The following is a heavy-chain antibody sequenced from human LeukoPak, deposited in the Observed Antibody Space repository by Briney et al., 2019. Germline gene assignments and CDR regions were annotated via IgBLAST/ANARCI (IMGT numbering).Heavy chain of an antibody. J-gene: IGHJ4*02. CDR1: GYSFTTYW. Sequence: GESLKISCKASGYSFTTYWIAWVRQMPGKGLEWMGIIYPGDSDTRYSPSFQGQVTVSADKSISTAYLQWSSLKASGTAMYYCARRRYGGNDFDYWGQGTLVTVSS. CDR3: ARRRYGGNDFDY. V-gene: IGHV5-51*01. D-gene: IGHD4-23*01. CDR2: IYPGDSDT.